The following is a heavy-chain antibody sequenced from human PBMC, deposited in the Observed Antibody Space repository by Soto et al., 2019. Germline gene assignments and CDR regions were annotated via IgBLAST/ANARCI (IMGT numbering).Heavy chain of an antibody. CDR2: ISTSGYII. J-gene: IGHJ3*02. CDR3: ARDSLTLTADPPNAFDI. V-gene: IGHV3-48*03. CDR1: GFTFSNYE. D-gene: IGHD2-21*02. Sequence: PGGSLRLSCVASGFTFSNYEMNWVRQAPGKGLEWVSYISTSGYIIYYADSVKGRFTISRDNAKNSLFLQMNSLRVEDTAVYYCARDSLTLTADPPNAFDIWGQGTLVTVS.